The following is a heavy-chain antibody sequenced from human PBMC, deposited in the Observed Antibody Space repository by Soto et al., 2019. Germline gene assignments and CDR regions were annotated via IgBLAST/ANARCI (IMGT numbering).Heavy chain of an antibody. J-gene: IGHJ3*02. CDR3: ARGHYDFWSGYFPYI. CDR2: INHSGST. V-gene: IGHV4-34*01. CDR1: GGSFSGYY. Sequence: SETLSLTCAVYGGSFSGYYWSWIRQPPGKGLEWIGEINHSGSTNYNPSLKSRVTISVDTSKNQFSLKLSSVTAADTAVYYCARGHYDFWSGYFPYIWGQGTMVTVSS. D-gene: IGHD3-3*01.